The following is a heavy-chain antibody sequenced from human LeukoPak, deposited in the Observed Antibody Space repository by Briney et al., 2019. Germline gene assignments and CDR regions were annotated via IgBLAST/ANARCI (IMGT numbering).Heavy chain of an antibody. D-gene: IGHD3-22*01. CDR3: ARDPVPYYYDSSGYYP. CDR2: IKQDGSEK. Sequence: PGGSLRLSCAASGFTFSSYWMSWVRQAPGKGLEWVANIKQDGSEKYYVDSAKGRFTISRDNAKNSLYLQMNSLRAEDTAVYYCARDPVPYYYDSSGYYPWGQGTLVTVSS. J-gene: IGHJ5*02. V-gene: IGHV3-7*01. CDR1: GFTFSSYW.